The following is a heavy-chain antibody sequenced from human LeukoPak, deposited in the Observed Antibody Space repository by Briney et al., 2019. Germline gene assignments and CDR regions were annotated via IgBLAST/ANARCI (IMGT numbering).Heavy chain of an antibody. V-gene: IGHV4-34*01. CDR3: ARSHMAHDYGDFLDY. D-gene: IGHD4-17*01. CDR1: LGSLSGYY. J-gene: IGHJ4*02. CDR2: INHRGSI. Sequence: SETLSHTCALYLGSLSGYYSSWVRQPPRKGVEWIGEINHRGSINYNPSLKSRVTISVDTSKNQFSLKLSSVTAADTAVYYCARSHMAHDYGDFLDYWGQGTLVTVSS.